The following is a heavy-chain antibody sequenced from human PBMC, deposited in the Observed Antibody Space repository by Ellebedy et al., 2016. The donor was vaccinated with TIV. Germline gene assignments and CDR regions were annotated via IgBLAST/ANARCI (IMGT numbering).Heavy chain of an antibody. CDR3: ARLGVIAAAGASDY. CDR2: IRYSGDLM. Sequence: GESLKISCAASGFTFSSYYMSWFRQAPGKGPEWVSYIRYSGDLMYYADSVKGRFTTSSDNAGNSLYLQMNSLSAEATAVYYCARLGVIAAAGASDYWGQGTLVIVSS. J-gene: IGHJ4*02. CDR1: GFTFSSYY. D-gene: IGHD6-13*01. V-gene: IGHV3-11*01.